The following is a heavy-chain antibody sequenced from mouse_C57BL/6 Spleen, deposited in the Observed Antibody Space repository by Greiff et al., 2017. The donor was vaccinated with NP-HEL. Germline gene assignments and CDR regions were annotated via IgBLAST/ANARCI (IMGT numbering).Heavy chain of an antibody. Sequence: QVQLQQPGAELVRPGSSVKLSCKASGYTFTSYWMDWVKQRPGQGLEWIGNIYPSDSETHYNQKFKDKATLTVDKSSSTAYMQLSSLTSEDSAVYYCVITTVVATDWYFDVWGTGTTVTVSS. CDR1: GYTFTSYW. CDR3: VITTVVATDWYFDV. V-gene: IGHV1-61*01. D-gene: IGHD1-1*01. J-gene: IGHJ1*03. CDR2: IYPSDSET.